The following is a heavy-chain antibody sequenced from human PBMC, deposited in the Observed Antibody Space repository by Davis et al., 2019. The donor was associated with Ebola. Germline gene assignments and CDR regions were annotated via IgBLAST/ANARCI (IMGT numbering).Heavy chain of an antibody. Sequence: PSETLSLTCTVSGGSISSYYWSWIRQPAGKGLEWIGRIYTSGSTNYNPSLKSRVTMSVDTSKNQFSLKLSSVTAADTAVYYCARGLDFWSGFGENWFDPWGQGTLVTVSS. CDR2: IYTSGST. CDR1: GGSISSYY. V-gene: IGHV4-4*07. J-gene: IGHJ5*02. CDR3: ARGLDFWSGFGENWFDP. D-gene: IGHD3-3*01.